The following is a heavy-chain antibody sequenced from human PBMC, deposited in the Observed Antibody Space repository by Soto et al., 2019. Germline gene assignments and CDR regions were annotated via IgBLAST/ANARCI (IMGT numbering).Heavy chain of an antibody. Sequence: QVQLVQSGAEVKKPGASVKVSCKASGYTFARYTIHWARQAPGQRLEWLGWLSAGNGNTKYSQKFQGRVTITRDTSASTAYMELSSLRSEDTAVYYCALGIRTYHLPNYHYYYYGMDVWGQGTTVIVSS. V-gene: IGHV1-3*01. J-gene: IGHJ6*02. D-gene: IGHD7-27*01. CDR2: LSAGNGNT. CDR1: GYTFARYT. CDR3: ALGIRTYHLPNYHYYYYGMDV.